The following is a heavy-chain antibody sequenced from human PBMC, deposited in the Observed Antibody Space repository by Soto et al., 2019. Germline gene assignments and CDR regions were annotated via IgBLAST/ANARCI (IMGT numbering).Heavy chain of an antibody. J-gene: IGHJ4*02. D-gene: IGHD3-16*01. CDR3: VGPVPFFNY. Sequence: GESLKISCAASGFTFSDYVMGWVRQAPGKGPEWGAAVSSDGGSTYFADSVKGRFIVSRDNSKGALYLQMSRLSAGDTAVYHCVGPVPFFNYWGPGTVVTVSS. CDR1: GFTFSDYV. CDR2: VSSDGGST. V-gene: IGHV3-23*01.